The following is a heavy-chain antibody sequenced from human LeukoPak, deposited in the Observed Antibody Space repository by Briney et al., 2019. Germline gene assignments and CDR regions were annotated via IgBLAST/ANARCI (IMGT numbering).Heavy chain of an antibody. CDR1: GYSFTGYY. CDR3: ARQVAGTLFYFDY. CDR2: INPISGGT. Sequence: ASVKVSCKASGYSFTGYYLHWVRQAPGQGLEWMGRINPISGGTIYAQKFQGRVTMTRDTSISTVYMELSRLKSDDTAVFYCARQVAGTLFYFDYWGQGVQVTVSS. D-gene: IGHD6-19*01. J-gene: IGHJ4*02. V-gene: IGHV1-2*06.